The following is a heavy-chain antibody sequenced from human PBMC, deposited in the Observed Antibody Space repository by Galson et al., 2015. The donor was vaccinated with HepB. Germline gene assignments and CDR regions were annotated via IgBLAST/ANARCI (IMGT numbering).Heavy chain of an antibody. Sequence: PALVKPTQTLTLTCTFSGFSLSTSGVGVGWIRQPPGKALEWLALIYWDDDKRYSPSLKSRLTITKDTSKNQVVLTMTNMDPVDTATYYCAHSWVDILTGTTIQGFDYWGQGTLVTVSS. V-gene: IGHV2-5*02. D-gene: IGHD3-9*01. CDR1: GFSLSTSGVG. CDR3: AHSWVDILTGTTIQGFDY. CDR2: IYWDDDK. J-gene: IGHJ4*02.